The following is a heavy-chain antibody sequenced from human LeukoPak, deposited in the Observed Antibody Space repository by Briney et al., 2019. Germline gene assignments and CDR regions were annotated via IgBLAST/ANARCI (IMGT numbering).Heavy chain of an antibody. D-gene: IGHD5-24*01. CDR2: ISSSSSYT. Sequence: GGSLRLSCAASGFTFSDYYMSWIRQAPGKGLEWVSYISSSSSYTNYADSVKGRFTISRDNAKNTLYLQMNSLRAEDTAVYYCAKSDDYNDRYYFVSWGQGTLVTVSS. CDR3: AKSDDYNDRYYFVS. J-gene: IGHJ4*02. CDR1: GFTFSDYY. V-gene: IGHV3-11*03.